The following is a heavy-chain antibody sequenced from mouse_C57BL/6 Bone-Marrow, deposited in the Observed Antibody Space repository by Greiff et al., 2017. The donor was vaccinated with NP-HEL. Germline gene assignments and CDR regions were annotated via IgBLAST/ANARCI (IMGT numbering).Heavy chain of an antibody. J-gene: IGHJ3*01. CDR2: INPSTGGT. D-gene: IGHD2-3*01. CDR3: ALYDGHGGFAY. V-gene: IGHV1-42*01. CDR1: GYSFTGYY. Sequence: VQLQQSGPELVKPGASVKISCKASGYSFTGYYMNWVKQSPEKSLEWIGEINPSTGGTTYNQKFKAKATLTVDKSSSTAYMQRKSLTSEDSAVYYCALYDGHGGFAYWGQGTLVTVSA.